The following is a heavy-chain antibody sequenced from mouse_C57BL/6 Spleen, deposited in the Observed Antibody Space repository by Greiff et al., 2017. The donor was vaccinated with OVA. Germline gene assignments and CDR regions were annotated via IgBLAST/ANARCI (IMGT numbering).Heavy chain of an antibody. Sequence: QVQLQQSGPELVKPGASVKISCKASGYAFSSSWMNWVKQRPGKGLEWIGRIYPGDGDTNYNGKFKGKATLTADKSSSTAYMQLSSLTSEDSAVYFCARTGIITTVEGFDYWGQGTTLTVSS. CDR2: IYPGDGDT. J-gene: IGHJ2*01. D-gene: IGHD1-1*01. CDR1: GYAFSSSW. V-gene: IGHV1-82*01. CDR3: ARTGIITTVEGFDY.